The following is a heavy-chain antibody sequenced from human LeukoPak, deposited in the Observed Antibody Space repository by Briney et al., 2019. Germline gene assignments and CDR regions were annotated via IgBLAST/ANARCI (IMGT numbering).Heavy chain of an antibody. D-gene: IGHD3-22*01. Sequence: ASVKVSCKATGYTFTTYGISWVRQAPGQGLEWMGWLSVYNGNTNYAQKLQGRVTMTTDTSTGTAYMELRSLRSDDTAVYYCARAVIGYDTSGYYTPYYYYYMDVWGKGTTVTISS. CDR3: ARAVIGYDTSGYYTPYYYYYMDV. V-gene: IGHV1-18*01. J-gene: IGHJ6*03. CDR1: GYTFTTYG. CDR2: LSVYNGNT.